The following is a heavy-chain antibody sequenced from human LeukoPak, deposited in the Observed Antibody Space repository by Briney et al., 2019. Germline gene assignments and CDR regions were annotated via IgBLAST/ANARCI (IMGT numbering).Heavy chain of an antibody. Sequence: PGGSLRLSCAASGFTFSSYGMHWVRQAPGKGLEWVAFIRYDGSNKYYADSVKGRFTISRDNSKNTLYLQMNSLRAEDTAVYYCARRAYYYGSGSYYNSLGYYMDVWGKGTTVTVSS. CDR2: IRYDGSNK. CDR3: ARRAYYYGSGSYYNSLGYYMDV. CDR1: GFTFSSYG. D-gene: IGHD3-10*01. V-gene: IGHV3-30*02. J-gene: IGHJ6*03.